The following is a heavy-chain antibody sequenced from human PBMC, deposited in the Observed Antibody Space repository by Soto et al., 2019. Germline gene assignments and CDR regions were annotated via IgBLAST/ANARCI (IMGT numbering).Heavy chain of an antibody. D-gene: IGHD5-18*01. V-gene: IGHV3-30*18. CDR3: AKDTTAIWLLDYYYGMDV. J-gene: IGHJ6*02. CDR1: GFTFSSYG. CDR2: ISYDGSNK. Sequence: QVQLVESGGGVVQPGRSLRLSCAASGFTFSSYGMHWVRQAPGKGLEWVAVISYDGSNKYYADSVKGRFTISRDNSKNTLYLQMNSLRAEDTAVYYCAKDTTAIWLLDYYYGMDVWGRGTTVTVSS.